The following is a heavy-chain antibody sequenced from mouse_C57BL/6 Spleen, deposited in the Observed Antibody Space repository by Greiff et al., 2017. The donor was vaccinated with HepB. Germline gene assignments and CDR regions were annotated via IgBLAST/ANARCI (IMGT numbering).Heavy chain of an antibody. CDR1: GYAFSSSW. CDR2: IYPGDGDT. J-gene: IGHJ2*01. CDR3: ARYYGSPYFDY. D-gene: IGHD1-1*01. Sequence: VMLVESGPELVKPGASVKISCKASGYAFSSSWMNWVKQRPGKGLEWIGRIYPGDGDTNYNGKFKGKATLTADKSSSTAYMQLSSLTSEDSAVYFCARYYGSPYFDYWGQGTTLTVSS. V-gene: IGHV1-82*01.